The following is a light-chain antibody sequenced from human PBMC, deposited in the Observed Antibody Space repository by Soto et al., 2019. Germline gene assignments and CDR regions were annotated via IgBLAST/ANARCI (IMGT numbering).Light chain of an antibody. CDR1: QGVGST. Sequence: EIVMTQSPATLSVSPGERVTLSCRASQGVGSTLAWYRQQPGQAPRLLIYAASTLQAGVPSRFSGSGSGTDFTLTISSLQSEDVAAYYCQKYNSAPLTFGGGTKVDIK. CDR3: QKYNSAPLT. V-gene: IGKV3-15*01. CDR2: AAS. J-gene: IGKJ4*01.